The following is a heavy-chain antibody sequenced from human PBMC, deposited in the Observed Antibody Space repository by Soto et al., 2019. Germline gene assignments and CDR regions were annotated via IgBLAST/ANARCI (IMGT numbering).Heavy chain of an antibody. J-gene: IGHJ5*02. CDR1: GGTLSGYY. CDR2: IYSSGST. V-gene: IGHV4-4*07. Sequence: SETLSLTCTVTGGTLSGYYWTWIRQSAGGELEWIGRIYSSGSTNYNPSLKSRVTISLDTSMNHFSLRLSSVTAADTAVYYCARGQRFSDWFDPWGQGTLVTVSS. D-gene: IGHD3-3*01. CDR3: ARGQRFSDWFDP.